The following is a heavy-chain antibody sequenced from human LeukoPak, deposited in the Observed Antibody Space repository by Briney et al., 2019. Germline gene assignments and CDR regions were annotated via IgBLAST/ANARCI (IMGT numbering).Heavy chain of an antibody. CDR2: IIPVLDIA. V-gene: IGHV1-69*02. J-gene: IGHJ6*03. Sequence: ASVKVSCKASGGTFSSYSISWVRQAPGQGLEWMGRIIPVLDIANYAQKFQGRVTITADESTSTAYMELSSLRSEDTAVYYCAARTPERYCSSTSCYPYYYYMDVWGKGTTVTVSS. CDR3: AARTPERYCSSTSCYPYYYYMDV. D-gene: IGHD2-2*01. CDR1: GGTFSSYS.